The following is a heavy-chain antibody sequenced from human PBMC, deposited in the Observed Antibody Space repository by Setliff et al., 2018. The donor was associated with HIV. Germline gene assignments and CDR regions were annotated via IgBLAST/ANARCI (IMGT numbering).Heavy chain of an antibody. D-gene: IGHD3-22*01. J-gene: IGHJ4*02. Sequence: PSETLSLTCTVSGDSISNYYWSWIRQSPGKGLEWIGYISNTGNTKYNPSLKSRVTIAGDTSKNQFSVRLTSVTAADTAVYFCARDVARFDYDTGGYYVSHFDYWGQGIQVTVSS. CDR3: ARDVARFDYDTGGYYVSHFDY. CDR2: ISNTGNT. V-gene: IGHV4-59*01. CDR1: GDSISNYY.